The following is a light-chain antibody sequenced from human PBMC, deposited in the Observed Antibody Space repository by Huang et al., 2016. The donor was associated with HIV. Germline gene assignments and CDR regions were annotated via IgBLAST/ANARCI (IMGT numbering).Light chain of an antibody. CDR1: QSVSSSF. CDR3: QQYGTSPYT. V-gene: IGKV3-20*01. CDR2: GAS. J-gene: IGKJ2*01. Sequence: IVLTQSPGTLSLSPGERATLSCRASQSVSSSFLAWYQQHTGQAPRLLIYGASTRATGVPDRFSGSGSGTDFTLTISRLEPEDFAVYYCQQYGTSPYTFGQGTKLEIK.